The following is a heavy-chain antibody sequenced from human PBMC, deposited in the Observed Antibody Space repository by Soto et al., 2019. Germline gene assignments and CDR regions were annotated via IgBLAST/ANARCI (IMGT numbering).Heavy chain of an antibody. CDR2: IYPGDSDT. CDR3: VTLARARVQLEHDPGFGYYGMDV. V-gene: IGHV5-51*01. D-gene: IGHD1-1*01. Sequence: GETLKISCQGSGYSFTSYWIGWVRQMPGKGLEWMGIIYPGDSDTRYSPSFQGQVTISADKSISTAYLQWSSLKASDTAMYYCVTLARARVQLEHDPGFGYYGMDVWGQGTTVTVSS. CDR1: GYSFTSYW. J-gene: IGHJ6*02.